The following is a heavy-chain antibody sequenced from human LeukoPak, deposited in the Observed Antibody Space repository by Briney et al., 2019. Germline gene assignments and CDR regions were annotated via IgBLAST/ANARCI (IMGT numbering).Heavy chain of an antibody. CDR2: IKQDGSEK. Sequence: GGSLRLSCAASGFTFTTYWMSWVRQAPGKGLEWVANIKQDGSEKYYVDSVKGRFTISRDNAKNSLYLQMNSLRAEDTAVYYCASGEGWEPRPFDYWGQGTLVTVSS. J-gene: IGHJ4*02. CDR3: ASGEGWEPRPFDY. D-gene: IGHD4-23*01. V-gene: IGHV3-7*01. CDR1: GFTFTTYW.